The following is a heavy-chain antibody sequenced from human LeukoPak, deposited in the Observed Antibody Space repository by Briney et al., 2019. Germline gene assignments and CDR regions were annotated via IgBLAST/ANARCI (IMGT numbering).Heavy chain of an antibody. Sequence: SETLSLTCAVYGGPFSGYYWSWIRQPPGKGLEWIGEINHSGSTNYNPSLKSRVTISVDTSKNQFSLKLSSVTAADTAVYYCARHAAAYDYWGQGTLVTVSS. V-gene: IGHV4-34*01. CDR1: GGPFSGYY. D-gene: IGHD6-13*01. CDR2: INHSGST. CDR3: ARHAAAYDY. J-gene: IGHJ4*02.